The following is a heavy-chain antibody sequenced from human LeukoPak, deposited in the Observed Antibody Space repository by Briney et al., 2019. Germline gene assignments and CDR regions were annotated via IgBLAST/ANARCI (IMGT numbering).Heavy chain of an antibody. D-gene: IGHD2-2*02. CDR1: GFTFSSYW. CDR3: ARDRACSSTSCYRGYFDY. J-gene: IGHJ4*02. V-gene: IGHV3-74*01. CDR2: IKSDGSST. Sequence: GGSLRLSCAASGFTFSSYWMHWVRQAPGKGLVWVSRIKSDGSSTSYADSAKGRFTISRDNSKNTLYLQMNSLRAEDTAVYYCARDRACSSTSCYRGYFDYWGQGTLVTVSS.